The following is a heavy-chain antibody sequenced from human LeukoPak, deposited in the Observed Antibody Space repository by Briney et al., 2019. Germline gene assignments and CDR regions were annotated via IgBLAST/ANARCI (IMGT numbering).Heavy chain of an antibody. CDR2: VYSSGST. J-gene: IGHJ5*02. D-gene: IGHD6-13*01. V-gene: IGHV4-4*07. CDR3: ARGSPSTAAVPAS. Sequence: KPSETLSLTCTVSGGSISGYYWSWIRQPAGKGLGWIGRVYSSGSTNYNPSFESRVTMSVDTSKNRISLRLSSVTAADTAVYYCARGSPSTAAVPASWGQGTLVTVSS. CDR1: GGSISGYY.